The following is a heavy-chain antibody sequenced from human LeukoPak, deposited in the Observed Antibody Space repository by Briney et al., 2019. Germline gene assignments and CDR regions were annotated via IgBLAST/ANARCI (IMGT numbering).Heavy chain of an antibody. CDR3: ARGFYEPFDC. CDR2: VDYNVST. V-gene: IGHV4-59*02. D-gene: IGHD2/OR15-2a*01. Sequence: SETLVNTCSGSGSSVSSSRWNWIRQTPGKGLEWIANVDYNVSTKLSISARGRGTMSLDTSKNQFHLKLESVTAAGTARYFCARGFYEPFDCWGQG. CDR1: GSSVSSSR. J-gene: IGHJ5*01.